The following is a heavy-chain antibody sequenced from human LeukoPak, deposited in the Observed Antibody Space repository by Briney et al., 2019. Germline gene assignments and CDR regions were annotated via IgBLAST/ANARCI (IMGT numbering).Heavy chain of an antibody. CDR1: GYTFTSYY. D-gene: IGHD6-13*01. CDR3: ARGGAAAGPGYYYYYMDV. Sequence: ASVKVSCKASGYTFTSYYMHWVRQAPGQGLEWMGWINPNSGGTNYAQKFQGRVTMTRDTSISTAYMELSRLRSDDTAVYYCARGGAAAGPGYYYYYMDVWGKGTTVTVSS. V-gene: IGHV1-2*02. J-gene: IGHJ6*03. CDR2: INPNSGGT.